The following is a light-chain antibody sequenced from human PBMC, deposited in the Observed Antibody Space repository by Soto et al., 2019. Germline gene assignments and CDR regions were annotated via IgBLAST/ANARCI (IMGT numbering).Light chain of an antibody. CDR1: SSDVGGYTY. V-gene: IGLV2-14*03. Sequence: QSALTQPASLSGSPGQSITISCTGTSSDVGGYTYVSWYQHHPGKAPKLIIYDVSNRPSGVSIRFSGSKSDNTASLTISGLQPEDEADYHCSSYTTSNTRQIVFGTGTKLTVL. J-gene: IGLJ1*01. CDR2: DVS. CDR3: SSYTTSNTRQIV.